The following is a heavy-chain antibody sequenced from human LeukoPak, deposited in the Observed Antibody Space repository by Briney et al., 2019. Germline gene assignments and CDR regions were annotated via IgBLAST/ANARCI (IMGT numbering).Heavy chain of an antibody. D-gene: IGHD6-19*01. V-gene: IGHV4-59*12. J-gene: IGHJ4*02. Sequence: PSETLSLTCTVSGGSISSYYWSWIRQPPGKGLEWIGYIYYSGSTNYNPSLKSRVTISVDTSKNQFSLKLSSVTAADTAVYYCARGGEAVAGQIDYWGQGTLVTVSS. CDR1: GGSISSYY. CDR2: IYYSGST. CDR3: ARGGEAVAGQIDY.